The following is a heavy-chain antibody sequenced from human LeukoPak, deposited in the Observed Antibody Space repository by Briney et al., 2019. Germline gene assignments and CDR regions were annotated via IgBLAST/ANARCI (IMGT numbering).Heavy chain of an antibody. J-gene: IGHJ3*02. CDR1: GRSISSYY. CDR3: ARHYSSSWTDAFDI. V-gene: IGHV4-59*08. CDR2: IYYSGST. Sequence: KPSETLSLTCTVSGRSISSYYWSWIRQPPGKGLEWIGYIYYSGSTNYNPSLKSRVTISVDTSKNQFSLKLSSVTAADTAVYYCARHYSSSWTDAFDIWGQGTMVTVSS. D-gene: IGHD6-13*01.